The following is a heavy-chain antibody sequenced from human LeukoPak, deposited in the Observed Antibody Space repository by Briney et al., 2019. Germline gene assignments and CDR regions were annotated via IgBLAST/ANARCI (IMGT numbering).Heavy chain of an antibody. CDR3: ARGWGYSYSIDAFDI. Sequence: KSSETLSLTCTVSGGSIGGNSYWSWIRQPPGKGLEWIGYIYYSGSTYYNPSLKSRVTISVDTSKNQFSLKLSSVTAADTAVYYCARGWGYSYSIDAFDIWGQGTMVTVSS. D-gene: IGHD5-18*01. CDR1: GGSIGGNSY. V-gene: IGHV4-30-4*08. J-gene: IGHJ3*02. CDR2: IYYSGST.